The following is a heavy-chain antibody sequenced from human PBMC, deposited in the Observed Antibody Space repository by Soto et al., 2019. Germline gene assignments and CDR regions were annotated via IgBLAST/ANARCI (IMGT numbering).Heavy chain of an antibody. CDR1: GGSFSDYY. CDR3: ARCLTTVTRLVYFDY. J-gene: IGHJ4*02. D-gene: IGHD4-17*01. CDR2: INHSGST. Sequence: QVQLQQWGAGLLKPSETLSLTCAVYGGSFSDYYWSWIRQPSRKGLEWIGEINHSGSTNYNPSLKSRVTISVDTSKNQFYLKLSSVTAADTAVYYCARCLTTVTRLVYFDYWGQGTLVTVSS. V-gene: IGHV4-34*01.